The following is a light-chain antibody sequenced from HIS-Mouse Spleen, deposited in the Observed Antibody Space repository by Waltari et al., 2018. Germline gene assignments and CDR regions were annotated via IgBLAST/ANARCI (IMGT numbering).Light chain of an antibody. V-gene: IGKV3-15*01. CDR1: QSVSSN. Sequence: EIVMTQSPATLSVSPGERATLSCRASQSVSSNLAWYQQKPGQDPRLLISGASTRATGIPARFSGSGSGTEFTLTISSMQSEDFATYYCQQLNSYPPTFGQGTKVEIK. CDR3: QQLNSYPPT. CDR2: GAS. J-gene: IGKJ1*01.